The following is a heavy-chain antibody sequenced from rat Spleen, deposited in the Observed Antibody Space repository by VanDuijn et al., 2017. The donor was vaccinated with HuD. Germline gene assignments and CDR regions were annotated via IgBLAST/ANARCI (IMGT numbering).Heavy chain of an antibody. CDR3: ARRGYRYNYFDY. Sequence: EVKLVESGGGLVQPGRSLKLSCAGSGFTFSDHGMAWVRQTPTKGLEWVASINTGGGNPYYRDSVKGRFTISRDNAKNIQYLRMDSLRSEDSATYYCARRGYRYNYFDYWGQGVMVTVSS. D-gene: IGHD1-5*01. J-gene: IGHJ2*01. V-gene: IGHV5S14*01. CDR2: INTGGGNP. CDR1: GFTFSDHG.